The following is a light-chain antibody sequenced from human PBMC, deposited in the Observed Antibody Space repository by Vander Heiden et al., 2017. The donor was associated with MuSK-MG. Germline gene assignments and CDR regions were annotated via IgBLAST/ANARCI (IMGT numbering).Light chain of an antibody. Sequence: SALTQPASVSASPGQSTTTSCTGTSSDVGRYEYVSWYQQLPGNAPKLLIFHISFRPSGVSSRFSGSRSGNTASLTISGLQAEDEAHYYCSSYTSSSTVVFGGGTKLTVL. V-gene: IGLV2-14*03. J-gene: IGLJ2*01. CDR2: HIS. CDR3: SSYTSSSTVV. CDR1: SSDVGRYEY.